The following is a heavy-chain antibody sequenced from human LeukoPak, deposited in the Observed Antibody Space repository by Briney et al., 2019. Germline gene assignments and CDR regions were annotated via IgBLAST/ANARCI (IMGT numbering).Heavy chain of an antibody. J-gene: IGHJ6*02. CDR2: ISYDGSNK. Sequence: PGGSLRLSCAASGFTFSSYGMHWVRQAPGKGLEWVAVISYDGSNKYYADSVKGRFTISRDNSKNTLYLQMNSLRAEDTAVYYCAREHYYGMDVWGQGTTVTVSS. V-gene: IGHV3-30*03. CDR3: AREHYYGMDV. CDR1: GFTFSSYG.